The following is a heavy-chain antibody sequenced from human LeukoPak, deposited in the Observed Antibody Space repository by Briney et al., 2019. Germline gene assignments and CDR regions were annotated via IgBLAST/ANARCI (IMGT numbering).Heavy chain of an antibody. CDR1: GGTFSSYA. J-gene: IGHJ6*04. CDR2: IIPIFGTA. Sequence: GASVKVSCKASGGTFSSYAISWVRQAPGQGLEWMGGIIPIFGTANYAQKLQGRVTMTTDTSTSTAYMELRSLRSDDTAVYYCTRDLPSLDVWGKGTTVTISS. CDR3: TRDLPSLDV. V-gene: IGHV1-69*05.